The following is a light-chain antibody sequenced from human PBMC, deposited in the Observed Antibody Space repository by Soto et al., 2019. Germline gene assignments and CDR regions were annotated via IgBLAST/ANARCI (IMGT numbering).Light chain of an antibody. CDR1: SGHSTYI. Sequence: QSVLTQSSSASASLGSSVKLTCTLSSGHSTYIIAWHQQQPGKAPRYLMKVEGSGSYNKGSGVPDRFSGSGSGADRYLTISNLQSDDEADYYCETWDTHTRVFGGGTQLTVL. CDR3: ETWDTHTRV. J-gene: IGLJ2*01. V-gene: IGLV4-60*03. CDR2: VEGSGSY.